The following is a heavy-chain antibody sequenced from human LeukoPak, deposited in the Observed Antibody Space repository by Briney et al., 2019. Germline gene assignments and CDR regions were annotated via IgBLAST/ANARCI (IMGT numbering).Heavy chain of an antibody. CDR1: GGSISSSSHY. CDR2: IYYSGST. D-gene: IGHD3-9*01. J-gene: IGHJ1*01. CDR3: ARRQTYYDILTGYYRGAYFQH. Sequence: SETLSLTCTVSGGSISSSSHYWGWIRQPPGKGLEWIGSIYYSGSTYYNPSLKSRVTISVDTSKNQFSLKLSSVTAADTAVYYCARRQTYYDILTGYYRGAYFQHWGQGTLVTVSS. V-gene: IGHV4-39*07.